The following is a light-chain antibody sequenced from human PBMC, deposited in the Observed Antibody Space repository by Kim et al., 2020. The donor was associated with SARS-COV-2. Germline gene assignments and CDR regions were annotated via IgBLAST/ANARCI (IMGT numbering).Light chain of an antibody. CDR1: QGVGSQ. Sequence: LSPGEGATPSCRASQGVGSQLAWYQQKAGQAPRLFIYDASNRATGIPARFSGRGSGTDFTLTISSLEPEDFAVYFCQQRRFWPVTFGQGTKVDIK. CDR2: DAS. V-gene: IGKV3-11*01. J-gene: IGKJ1*01. CDR3: QQRRFWPVT.